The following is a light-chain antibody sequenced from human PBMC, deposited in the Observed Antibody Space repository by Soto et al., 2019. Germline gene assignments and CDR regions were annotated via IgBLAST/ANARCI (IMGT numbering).Light chain of an antibody. CDR2: DVS. CDR3: SSYTSSTTQV. J-gene: IGLJ2*01. CDR1: SSDVGGYNY. Sequence: QSVLTQPASVFGSPGQSITISCTGTSSDVGGYNYVSWYQQHPGKVPKLMIFDVSNRPSGVSNRFSASKSSNTASLTISGLQAEDEDDYYCSSYTSSTTQVFGGGTKLTVL. V-gene: IGLV2-14*03.